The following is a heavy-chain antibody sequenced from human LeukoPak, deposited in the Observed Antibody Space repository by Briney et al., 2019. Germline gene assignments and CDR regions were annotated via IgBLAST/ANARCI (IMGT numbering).Heavy chain of an antibody. V-gene: IGHV3-23*01. CDR1: GVTFSSYA. Sequence: GGSLRLSCAASGVTFSSYAMSWVRQAPGKGLEWVSAISGSGGSTYYADSVKGRFTISRDNSKNTLYLQMNSLRAEDTAVYYCAKHRGVVVPAAIVEYYFDYWGQGTLVTVSS. CDR3: AKHRGVVVPAAIVEYYFDY. D-gene: IGHD2-2*01. CDR2: ISGSGGST. J-gene: IGHJ4*02.